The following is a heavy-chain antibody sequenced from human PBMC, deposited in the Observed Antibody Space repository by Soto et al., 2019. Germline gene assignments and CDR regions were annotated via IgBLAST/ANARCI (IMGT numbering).Heavy chain of an antibody. CDR3: ARLRYCSGGSCYYAFDI. Sequence: PGESLKISCKGSGYSFTSYWIGWVRQMPGKGLEWMGIIYPGTSDTRYSPSFQGQVTISADKSISTAYLQWSSLKASDTAMYYCARLRYCSGGSCYYAFDIWGQGTMVTVSS. CDR2: IYPGTSDT. D-gene: IGHD2-15*01. V-gene: IGHV5-51*01. J-gene: IGHJ3*02. CDR1: GYSFTSYW.